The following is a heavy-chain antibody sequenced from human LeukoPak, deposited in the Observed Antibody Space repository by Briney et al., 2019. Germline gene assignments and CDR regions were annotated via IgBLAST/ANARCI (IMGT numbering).Heavy chain of an antibody. CDR3: AREGGGLTPWSRHWFDP. Sequence: PSETLSLTCTVSGVSISSYYWSWIRRPPGKGLEWIGYIYYSGSTNYNPSLKSRVTISVDTSKNQFSLKLSSVTAADTAVYYCAREGGGLTPWSRHWFDPWGQGTLVIVSS. D-gene: IGHD3-16*01. CDR1: GVSISSYY. V-gene: IGHV4-59*01. CDR2: IYYSGST. J-gene: IGHJ5*02.